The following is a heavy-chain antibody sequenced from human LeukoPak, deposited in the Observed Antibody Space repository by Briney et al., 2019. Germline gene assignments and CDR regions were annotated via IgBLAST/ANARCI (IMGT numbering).Heavy chain of an antibody. D-gene: IGHD5-12*01. Sequence: TSETLSLTCTVSGGSISRYYWSWIRQPPGKGLEWIGYIYYSGSTNYNPSLKSRVTISVDTSKNQFSLKLSSVTAADTAVYYCARAGDYDSERIAIDAFDIWGQGTMVTVSS. J-gene: IGHJ3*02. CDR2: IYYSGST. CDR1: GGSISRYY. V-gene: IGHV4-59*01. CDR3: ARAGDYDSERIAIDAFDI.